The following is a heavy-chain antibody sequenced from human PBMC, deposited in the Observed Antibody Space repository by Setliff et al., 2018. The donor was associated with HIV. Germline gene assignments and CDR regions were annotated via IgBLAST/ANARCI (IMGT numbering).Heavy chain of an antibody. CDR1: DVSISAYY. J-gene: IGHJ3*02. CDR2: IFYTGST. CDR3: ARQSGYTRGWDIFGAVAGSFDI. Sequence: SETLSLTCTVSDVSISAYYWSWVRQPPGKGLEWIGDIFYTGSTYYNPSLKSRVTISVDTSKNQFSLRLNSVTAADTAVYYCARQSGYTRGWDIFGAVAGSFDIWGLGTMVTVSS. V-gene: IGHV4-59*04. D-gene: IGHD3-3*01.